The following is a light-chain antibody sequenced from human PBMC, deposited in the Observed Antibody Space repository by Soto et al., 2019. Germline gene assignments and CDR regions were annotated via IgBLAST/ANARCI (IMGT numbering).Light chain of an antibody. CDR2: TAY. J-gene: IGKJ1*01. CDR3: QQYGSSPAT. CDR1: QIVSNNY. Sequence: EIVMTQSPATLSVSPGERATLSCRASQIVSNNYLAWYQKKPGQAPRLLIYTAYSRAAGVQDRFSGSGSGTDFTLTIRRLEPGDFAVYYCQQYGSSPATFGQGTKVDIK. V-gene: IGKV3-20*01.